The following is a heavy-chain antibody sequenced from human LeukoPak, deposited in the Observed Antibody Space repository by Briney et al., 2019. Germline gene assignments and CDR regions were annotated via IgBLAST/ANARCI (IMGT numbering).Heavy chain of an antibody. D-gene: IGHD4-17*01. J-gene: IGHJ4*02. CDR2: INTNTGNP. V-gene: IGHV7-4-1*02. CDR1: GYTFTSYA. CDR3: ARGEVVGDAVTTTAPIYYFDY. Sequence: ASVKVSCKASGYTFTSYAMNWVRRAPGQGLEWMGWINTNTGNPTYAQGFTGRFVFSLDTSVSTAYLQISSLKAEDTAVYYCARGEVVGDAVTTTAPIYYFDYWGQGTLVTVSS.